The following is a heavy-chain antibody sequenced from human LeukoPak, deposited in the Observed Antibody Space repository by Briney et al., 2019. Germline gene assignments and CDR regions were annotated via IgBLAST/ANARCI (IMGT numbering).Heavy chain of an antibody. J-gene: IGHJ4*02. CDR2: ISHGARI. CDR1: GGSIRRDGNL. CDR3: SRHGECIGDCYQN. D-gene: IGHD2-21*02. Sequence: SSETLSLTCAVSGGSIRRDGNLWGWTRQPPGKGLEWIGTISHGARIYYNPSPMRRVTVSVEATENHLSLILSSVTAADTSMCYCSRHGECIGDCYQNWGQGTLVTVYS. V-gene: IGHV4-39*01.